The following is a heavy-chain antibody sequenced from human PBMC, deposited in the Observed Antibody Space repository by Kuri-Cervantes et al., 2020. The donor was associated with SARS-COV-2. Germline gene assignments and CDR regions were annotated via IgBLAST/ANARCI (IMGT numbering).Heavy chain of an antibody. CDR3: TSTHYYDNIRNIPNY. Sequence: GGSLRLSCAVSGDILTDAWMSWVRQAPGKGLEWVGRIKGKVDGGTTDFAAHAEGRFHISKDDSSNTVYLQMNSLITEDTAVYFCTSTHYYDNIRNIPNYWGQGALVTVSS. D-gene: IGHD3-22*01. CDR2: IKGKVDGGTT. V-gene: IGHV3-15*01. CDR1: GDILTDAW. J-gene: IGHJ4*02.